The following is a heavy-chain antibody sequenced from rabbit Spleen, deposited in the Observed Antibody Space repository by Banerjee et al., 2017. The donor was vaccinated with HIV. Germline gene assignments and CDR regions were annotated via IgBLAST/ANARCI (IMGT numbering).Heavy chain of an antibody. CDR3: ARGYTDYATSRLDL. V-gene: IGHV1S45*01. CDR2: IGSNSDNT. Sequence: QQQLEESGGGLVKPGGTLTLTCTASGFSFSGRYVMSWVRQAPGKGLEWIGCIGSNSDNTVYATWAKGRFPLSRTSSTTVDLKMTSLTAADTATYFCARGYTDYATSRLDLWGPGTLVTVS. J-gene: IGHJ3*01. CDR1: GFSFSGRYV. D-gene: IGHD6-1*01.